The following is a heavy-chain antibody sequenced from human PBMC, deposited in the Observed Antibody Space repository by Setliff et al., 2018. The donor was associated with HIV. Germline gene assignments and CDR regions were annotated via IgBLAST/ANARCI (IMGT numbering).Heavy chain of an antibody. Sequence: PSETLSLTCSVSGDSFSTSSYFWGWVRQSPGKGLEWIGNIYYTGFTYSSPSLKSRVIMSIDTSKNQFSLKLSSVTAADTAVYYCARATGYYDILTGYYNSPFADYWGQGTLVTVS. CDR1: GDSFSTSSYF. D-gene: IGHD3-9*01. CDR3: ARATGYYDILTGYYNSPFADY. J-gene: IGHJ4*02. CDR2: IYYTGFT. V-gene: IGHV4-39*01.